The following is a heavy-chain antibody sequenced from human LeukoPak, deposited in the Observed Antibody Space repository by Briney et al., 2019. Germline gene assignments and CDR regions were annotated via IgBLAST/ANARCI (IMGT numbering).Heavy chain of an antibody. Sequence: SETLSLTYTVSGGSISSGSYYWSWIRQPAGKGLEWIGRIYTSGSTNYNPSLKSRVTISVDTSKNQFSLKLSSVTAADTAVYYCARDRGYSSSSSVWFDPWGQGTLVTVSS. V-gene: IGHV4-61*02. CDR3: ARDRGYSSSSSVWFDP. D-gene: IGHD6-6*01. CDR1: GGSISSGSYY. J-gene: IGHJ5*02. CDR2: IYTSGST.